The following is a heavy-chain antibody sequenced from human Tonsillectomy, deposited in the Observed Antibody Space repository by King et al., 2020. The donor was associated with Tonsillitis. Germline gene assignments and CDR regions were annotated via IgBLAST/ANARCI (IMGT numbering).Heavy chain of an antibody. V-gene: IGHV3-23*04. Sequence: VQLVESGGDLVQPGGSLRLSCAASGFTFSSYAMSWVRQAPGKGLEWGSTISGSGGSTYYADSVTGRFTISRDNSENSVYLQMNSLRAEDTAVYYCAKGAPGRVVAGSGAFDYWGQGTLVTISS. D-gene: IGHD6-19*01. CDR1: GFTFSSYA. J-gene: IGHJ4*02. CDR2: ISGSGGST. CDR3: AKGAPGRVVAGSGAFDY.